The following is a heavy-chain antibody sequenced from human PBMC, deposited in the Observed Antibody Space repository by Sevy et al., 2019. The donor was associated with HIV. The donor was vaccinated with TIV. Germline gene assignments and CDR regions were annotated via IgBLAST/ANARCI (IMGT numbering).Heavy chain of an antibody. D-gene: IGHD2-21*02. Sequence: GGSLRLSCAASGFTFSDYDMHWVRQAPGKGLEWVAVMSHDGNYKTHADSVKVRFTISRDNFKNTLYLQMNSLRVEDTAVYFCARLFSCGGDCYYLDYWAQGAPVTVSS. CDR2: MSHDGNYK. V-gene: IGHV3-30*04. J-gene: IGHJ4*02. CDR1: GFTFSDYD. CDR3: ARLFSCGGDCYYLDY.